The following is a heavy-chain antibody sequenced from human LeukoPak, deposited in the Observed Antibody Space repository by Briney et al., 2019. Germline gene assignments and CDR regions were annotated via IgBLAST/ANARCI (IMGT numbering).Heavy chain of an antibody. CDR2: IKQDGSEK. CDR3: ARPLPKYGMDV. CDR1: GFTFRSYW. J-gene: IGHJ6*02. V-gene: IGHV3-7*01. Sequence: GGTLRLFCAASGFTFRSYWMSWVRQAPGKGLEWVANIKQDGSEKYHVDSVKGRFTISRDNAKNSLYLQMNSLRAEDTAVYYCARPLPKYGMDVWGQGTTVTVSS.